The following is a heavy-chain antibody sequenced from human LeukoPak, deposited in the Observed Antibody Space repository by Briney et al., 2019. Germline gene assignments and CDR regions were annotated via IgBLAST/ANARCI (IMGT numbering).Heavy chain of an antibody. J-gene: IGHJ4*02. CDR2: IYSGGST. D-gene: IGHD3-10*01. V-gene: IGHV3-66*02. CDR1: GFSFSGYW. Sequence: GGSLRLSCAASGFSFSGYWMSWVRQAPGKGLEWVSVIYSGGSTYYADSVKGRFTISRDNSKNKVYLQMNSLRTEDTAVYYCARDGFGSRFDYWGQGTLVTVSS. CDR3: ARDGFGSRFDY.